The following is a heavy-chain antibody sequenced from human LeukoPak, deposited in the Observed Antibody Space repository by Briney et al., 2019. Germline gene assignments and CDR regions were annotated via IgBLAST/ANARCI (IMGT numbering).Heavy chain of an antibody. CDR2: ISASSGYI. CDR1: GFTFSSYT. D-gene: IGHD3-10*01. V-gene: IGHV3-21*01. Sequence: GGSLRLSCAASGFTFSSYTMDWVRQAPGKGLEWVSSISASSGYIYYADSMKGRFTISRDNAENSLHLQMNSLRAEDTALHYCARESLYSGSASSDLDYWGQGTLVTVSS. J-gene: IGHJ4*02. CDR3: ARESLYSGSASSDLDY.